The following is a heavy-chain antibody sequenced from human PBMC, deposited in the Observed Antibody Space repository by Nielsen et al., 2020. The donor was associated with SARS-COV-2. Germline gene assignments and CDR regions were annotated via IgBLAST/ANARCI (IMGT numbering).Heavy chain of an antibody. J-gene: IGHJ6*02. CDR1: GYTFTSYA. Sequence: ASVKVSCKASGYTFTSYAMNWVRQAPGQGLEWMRWINTNTGNPTYAQGFTGRFVFSLDTSVSTAYLQISSLKAEDTAVYYCASGVVVVPALDYYYYGMDVWGQGTTVTVSS. CDR2: INTNTGNP. D-gene: IGHD2-2*01. CDR3: ASGVVVVPALDYYYYGMDV. V-gene: IGHV7-4-1*02.